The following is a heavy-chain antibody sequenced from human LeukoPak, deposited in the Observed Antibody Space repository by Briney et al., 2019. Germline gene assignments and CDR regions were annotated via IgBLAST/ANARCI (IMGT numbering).Heavy chain of an antibody. Sequence: ASVKVSCKASGYTFTSYYMHWVRQAPGQGLEWMGIINPNDISTNCAQKFQGRVTMTRDTSTSTVYMELSSLRSEDTAVYYCAVMGTDDAFDIWGQGTMVTVSS. V-gene: IGHV1-46*01. CDR1: GYTFTSYY. CDR3: AVMGTDDAFDI. CDR2: INPNDIST. D-gene: IGHD7-27*01. J-gene: IGHJ3*02.